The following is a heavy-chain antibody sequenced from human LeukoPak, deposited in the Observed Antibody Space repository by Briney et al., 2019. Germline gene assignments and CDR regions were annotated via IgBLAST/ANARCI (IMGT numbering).Heavy chain of an antibody. CDR3: ARHDAGIAARPFDN. CDR1: GGSINSYY. J-gene: IGHJ4*02. D-gene: IGHD6-6*01. CDR2: IYTNGST. Sequence: SETLSLTCTVSGGSINSYYWAWIRQPAGKGLEWIGRIYTNGSTNYNPSLKSRVTMSVDTSKNQFSLKLSSVTAADTAVYYCARHDAGIAARPFDNWGQGTLVTVSS. V-gene: IGHV4-4*07.